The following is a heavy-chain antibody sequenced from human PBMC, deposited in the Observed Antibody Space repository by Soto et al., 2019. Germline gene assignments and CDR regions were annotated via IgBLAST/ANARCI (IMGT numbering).Heavy chain of an antibody. Sequence: QVQLVPSGAEVKKPGSSVTVSCKASGGTFSSYAISWVRQAPGPGLEWMGGIIPIFGTANYAQKFQGRVTITAEKTTGAACMARSSLRAGDRAVYYCARDRGVQRWGRGEYYYSDYGMDVWGQGTTVTVSS. CDR3: ARDRGVQRWGRGEYYYSDYGMDV. J-gene: IGHJ6*02. CDR2: IIPIFGTA. D-gene: IGHD5-18*01. V-gene: IGHV1-69*06. CDR1: GGTFSSYA.